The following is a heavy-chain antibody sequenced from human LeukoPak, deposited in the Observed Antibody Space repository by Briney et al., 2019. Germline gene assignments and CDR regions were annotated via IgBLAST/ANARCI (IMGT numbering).Heavy chain of an antibody. Sequence: ASVKVSCKVSGYTLTELSMHWVRQAPGKGLEWMGGFGPEDGETIYAQKFQGRVTMTEDTSTDTAYMELSSLRSEDTAVYYCATSVVFAGVRGVFREAPDYWGQGTLVTVSS. J-gene: IGHJ4*02. CDR3: ATSVVFAGVRGVFREAPDY. CDR1: GYTLTELS. V-gene: IGHV1-24*01. CDR2: FGPEDGET. D-gene: IGHD3-10*01.